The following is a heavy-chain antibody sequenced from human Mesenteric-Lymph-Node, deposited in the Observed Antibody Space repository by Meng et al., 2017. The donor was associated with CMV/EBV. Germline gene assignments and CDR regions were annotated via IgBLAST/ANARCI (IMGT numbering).Heavy chain of an antibody. CDR2: ISYDGSNK. V-gene: IGHV3-30*04. CDR3: ARDLGYSDYYYYGMDV. Sequence: GGSLRLSCAASGFTFSSYAMSWVRQAPGKGLEWVAVISYDGSNKYYADSVKGRFTISRDNSKNTLYLQMNSLRAEDTAVYYCARDLGYSDYYYYGMDVWGQGTTVTVSS. J-gene: IGHJ6*02. CDR1: GFTFSSYA. D-gene: IGHD3-22*01.